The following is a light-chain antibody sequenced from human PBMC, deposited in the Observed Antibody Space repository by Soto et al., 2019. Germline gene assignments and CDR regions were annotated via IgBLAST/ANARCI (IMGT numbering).Light chain of an antibody. J-gene: IGLJ2*01. CDR1: ISNIGSNN. V-gene: IGLV1-44*01. CDR3: AAWDDSLNGVV. Sequence: QSVLTQPPSASGTPGQRVTISCSGSISNIGSNNVNWYQQLPGTAPKLLIYSNNQRPSGVPDRFSGSKSGTSASLAISGLQSEDEADYYCAAWDDSLNGVVFGGGTKVTVL. CDR2: SNN.